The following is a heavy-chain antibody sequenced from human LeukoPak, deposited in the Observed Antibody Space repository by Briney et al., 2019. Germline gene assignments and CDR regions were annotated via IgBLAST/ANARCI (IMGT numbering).Heavy chain of an antibody. CDR3: ARGLVGAAVEGLCDY. CDR1: GFTVSSNY. D-gene: IGHD2-21*01. J-gene: IGHJ4*02. CDR2: IYSGGSI. V-gene: IGHV3-53*05. Sequence: GGSLRLSCAASGFTVSSNYMSWVRQAPGKGLEWVSVIYSGGSIGYADSVKGRFTISRDNAKNSLYLQMNSLRSEDMAFYYCARGLVGAAVEGLCDYWGQGTLVTVSS.